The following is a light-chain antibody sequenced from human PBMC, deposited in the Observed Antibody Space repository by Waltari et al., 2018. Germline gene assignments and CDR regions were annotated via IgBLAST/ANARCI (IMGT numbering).Light chain of an antibody. Sequence: QAVVTQEPSLTVSPGGTVTLTCGSSTGTVTSGHYPYWFQQKPGQAPRTLIYATTNKHPWTPARFSGSRRGGKAALTLSGAQPEDEAEYFCLLSYSGNWVFGGGTKLTVL. J-gene: IGLJ3*02. CDR3: LLSYSGNWV. V-gene: IGLV7-46*01. CDR2: ATT. CDR1: TGTVTSGHY.